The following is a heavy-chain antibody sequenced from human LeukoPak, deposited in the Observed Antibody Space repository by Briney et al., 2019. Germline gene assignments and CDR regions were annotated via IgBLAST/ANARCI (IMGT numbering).Heavy chain of an antibody. D-gene: IGHD6-19*01. CDR1: GGTFSSYA. Sequence: ASVKVSCKASGGTFSSYAISWVRQAPGQGLEWMGRIIPILGIANYAQKFQGRVTITADKSTSTAYMELSSLRSEDTAVYYCARDSPTWYSGGWYNLGDYYYGMDVWGQGTTVTVSS. CDR2: IIPILGIA. J-gene: IGHJ6*02. CDR3: ARDSPTWYSGGWYNLGDYYYGMDV. V-gene: IGHV1-69*04.